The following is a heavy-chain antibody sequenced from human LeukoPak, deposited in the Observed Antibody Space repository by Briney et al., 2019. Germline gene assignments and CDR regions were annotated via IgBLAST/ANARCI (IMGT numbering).Heavy chain of an antibody. CDR3: TKDIYGPSGYYYYMDV. Sequence: GGSLRLSCAASGFTFSSYAMSWVRQAPGKGLEWVSAISGSGGSTYYADSVKGRFTISRDNSKNTLYLQMNSLRAEDTAVFSKTKDIYGPSGYYYYMDVWGKGTTVSVSS. CDR2: ISGSGGST. J-gene: IGHJ6*03. D-gene: IGHD3-3*02. V-gene: IGHV3-23*01. CDR1: GFTFSSYA.